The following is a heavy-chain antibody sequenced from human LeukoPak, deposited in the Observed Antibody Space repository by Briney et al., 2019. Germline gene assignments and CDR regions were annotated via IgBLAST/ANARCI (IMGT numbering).Heavy chain of an antibody. J-gene: IGHJ4*02. Sequence: SETLSLTCAVYGGSFSGYYWGWIRQPPGKGLEWIGEINHSGSTNYNPSLKSRVTISVDTSKNQFSLKLSSVTAADTAVYYCASRNCSGGSCYSNYWGQGTLVTVSS. CDR2: INHSGST. CDR1: GGSFSGYY. D-gene: IGHD2-15*01. V-gene: IGHV4-34*01. CDR3: ASRNCSGGSCYSNY.